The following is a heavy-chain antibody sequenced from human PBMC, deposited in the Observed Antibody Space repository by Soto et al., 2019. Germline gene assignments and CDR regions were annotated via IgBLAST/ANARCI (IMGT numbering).Heavy chain of an antibody. V-gene: IGHV3-30-3*01. J-gene: IGHJ4*02. CDR2: ISRDGSSK. D-gene: IGHD2-8*01. CDR3: ARSRNGAVPDSINF. CDR1: GFTFSRYA. Sequence: GGTLRLSCAASGFTFSRYAMHWVRQAPGEGLEWVAVISRDGSSKYYGDSVKGRFTVSRDNSNNTLYLSMTSLRPDDTAVFYCARSRNGAVPDSINFWGQGTLVTVSS.